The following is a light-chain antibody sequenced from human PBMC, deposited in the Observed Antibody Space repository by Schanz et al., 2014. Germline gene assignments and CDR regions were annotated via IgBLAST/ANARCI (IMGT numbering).Light chain of an antibody. CDR1: QSVSSTY. Sequence: EIVLTQSPGTLSLSPGERATLSCRASQSVSSTYLAWYQQKPGQAPRLLIYGASSRATGVPDRFSGSGSGTDFTLTISRLEPEDFATYYCQQYNTYSVFTFGPGTKVDVK. J-gene: IGKJ3*01. V-gene: IGKV3-20*01. CDR2: GAS. CDR3: QQYNTYSVFT.